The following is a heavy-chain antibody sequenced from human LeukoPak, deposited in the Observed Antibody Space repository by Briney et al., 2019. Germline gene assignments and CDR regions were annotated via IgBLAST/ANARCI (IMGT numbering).Heavy chain of an antibody. J-gene: IGHJ4*02. Sequence: GGSLRLSCAASGFTFSSYSMNWVRQAPGKGLEWVSSISSSSSYIYYADSVKGRFTISRDNAKNSLYLQMNSLRAEDTAVYYCARDTSSRYSSSWYHFDYWGQGTLVTVSS. D-gene: IGHD6-13*01. CDR1: GFTFSSYS. CDR2: ISSSSSYI. V-gene: IGHV3-21*01. CDR3: ARDTSSRYSSSWYHFDY.